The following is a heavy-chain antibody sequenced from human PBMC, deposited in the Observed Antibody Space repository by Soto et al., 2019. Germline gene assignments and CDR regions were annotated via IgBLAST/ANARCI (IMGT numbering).Heavy chain of an antibody. D-gene: IGHD3-10*01. CDR2: ISWNSGSI. Sequence: SLRLSCAASGFTFDDYAMHWVRQAPGRGLEWVSGISWNSGSIGYADSVKGRFTISRDNAKNSLYLQMNSLRAEDTALYYCAKGLTRGSGSYSDYWGQGTLVTVSS. V-gene: IGHV3-9*01. J-gene: IGHJ4*02. CDR1: GFTFDDYA. CDR3: AKGLTRGSGSYSDY.